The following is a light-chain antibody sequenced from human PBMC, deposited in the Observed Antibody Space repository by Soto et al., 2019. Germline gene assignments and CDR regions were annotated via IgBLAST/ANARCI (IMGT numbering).Light chain of an antibody. V-gene: IGKV3-20*01. CDR3: HQYASSPAT. Sequence: EIVVAQHRRTLFLSPGEGASLSCRTRQSVSIYLAWYQQKPGQAPRLLIYDASNRATGIPARFSGSGSGTDFTLTISRLEPEDFAVYDCHQYASSPATFAQGTKV. CDR1: QSVSIY. J-gene: IGKJ1*01. CDR2: DAS.